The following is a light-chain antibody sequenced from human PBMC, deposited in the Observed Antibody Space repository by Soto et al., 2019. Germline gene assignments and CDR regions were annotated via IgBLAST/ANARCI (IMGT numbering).Light chain of an antibody. Sequence: EIVLTQSPGTLSLSPGERATLSCRASQSVRSSYLAWYQXXXXXAPRLLIYGAYSRATGNPDRFSGSGSGTDFTLTISRLEPEDFAVYYCQQYGSSPYTFGQGTKLEIK. J-gene: IGKJ2*01. CDR2: GAY. CDR1: QSVRSSY. CDR3: QQYGSSPYT. V-gene: IGKV3-20*01.